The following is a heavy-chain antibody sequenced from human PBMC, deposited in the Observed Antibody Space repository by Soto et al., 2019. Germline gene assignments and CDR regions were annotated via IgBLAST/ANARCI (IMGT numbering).Heavy chain of an antibody. V-gene: IGHV1-46*03. CDR3: ARACWYCSSTSCYALDY. Sequence: ASVKVSFKASGYTFTSYYMHWVRQAPGQGLEWMGIINPSGGSTSYAQKFQGRVTMTRDTSTSTVYMELSSLRSEDTAVYYCARACWYCSSTSCYALDYWGQGTLVTVSS. CDR1: GYTFTSYY. D-gene: IGHD2-2*01. CDR2: INPSGGST. J-gene: IGHJ4*02.